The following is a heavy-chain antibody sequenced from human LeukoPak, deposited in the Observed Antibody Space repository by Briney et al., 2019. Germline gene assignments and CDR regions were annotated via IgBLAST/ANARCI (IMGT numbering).Heavy chain of an antibody. V-gene: IGHV3-23*01. Sequence: GGSLRLSCAASGFTFSSYAMSWVRQAPGKGLEWVSLISGSSGSTFYTDSVKGRFTVSRDNSKITLYLQMNSLRADDTAVYFCAKKGGTLLRPYYFDYWGQGSLVTVSS. D-gene: IGHD2-15*01. CDR3: AKKGGTLLRPYYFDY. CDR1: GFTFSSYA. J-gene: IGHJ4*02. CDR2: ISGSSGST.